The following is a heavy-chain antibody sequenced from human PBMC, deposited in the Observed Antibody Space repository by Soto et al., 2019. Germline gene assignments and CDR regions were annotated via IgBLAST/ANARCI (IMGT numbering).Heavy chain of an antibody. Sequence: GGSLRLSCAASGFTFSSYGMHWVRQAPGKGLEWVAVIWYDGSNKYYADSVKGRFTISRDNSKNTLYLQMNSLRAEDTAVYYCAKPISGAFHDAFDIWGQGTMVTV. J-gene: IGHJ3*02. V-gene: IGHV3-33*06. CDR3: AKPISGAFHDAFDI. CDR1: GFTFSSYG. CDR2: IWYDGSNK. D-gene: IGHD3-3*02.